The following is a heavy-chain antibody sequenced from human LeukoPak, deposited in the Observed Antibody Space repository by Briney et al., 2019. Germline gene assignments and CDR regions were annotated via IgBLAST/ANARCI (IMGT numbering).Heavy chain of an antibody. D-gene: IGHD3-3*01. Sequence: SVKVSCKASGYTFTSYGISWVRQAPGQGLEWMGRIIPILGIANYAQKFQGRVTITADKSTSTAYMELSSLRSEDTAVYYCARADYDFWSGYYTGPDYYYYGMDVWGQGTTVTVSS. V-gene: IGHV1-69*04. CDR2: IIPILGIA. CDR3: ARADYDFWSGYYTGPDYYYYGMDV. CDR1: GYTFTSYG. J-gene: IGHJ6*02.